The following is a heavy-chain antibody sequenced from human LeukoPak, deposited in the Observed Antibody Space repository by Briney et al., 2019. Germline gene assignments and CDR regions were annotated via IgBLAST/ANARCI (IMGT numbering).Heavy chain of an antibody. CDR1: EFTFDDYA. CDR2: ISWNSGSI. J-gene: IGHJ4*02. V-gene: IGHV3-9*01. D-gene: IGHD6-13*01. CDR3: AKSPQQLVGPYYFDY. Sequence: GGSLRLSCAASEFTFDDYAMHWVRQAPGKGLEWVSGISWNSGSIGYADSVKGRFTISRDNAKDSLYLQMNSLRAEDTALYYCAKSPQQLVGPYYFDYWGQGTLVTVSS.